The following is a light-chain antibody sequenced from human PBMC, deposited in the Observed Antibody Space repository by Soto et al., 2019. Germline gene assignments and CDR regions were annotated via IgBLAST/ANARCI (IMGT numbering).Light chain of an antibody. V-gene: IGKV3-20*01. CDR2: GAS. CDR1: QSVSSSY. J-gene: IGKJ4*01. Sequence: EIVLTQSPGTLSLSPGERATVSCRASQSVSSSYLAWYQHKPGQAPRLLISGASNRAAGIPDRFSGGGSGTDFTLTISSLQPEDFATYYCQQLNSYPLTFGGGTKVDIK. CDR3: QQLNSYPLT.